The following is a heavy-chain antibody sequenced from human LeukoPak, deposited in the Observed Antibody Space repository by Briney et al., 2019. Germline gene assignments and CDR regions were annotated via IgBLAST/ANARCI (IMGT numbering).Heavy chain of an antibody. D-gene: IGHD5-18*01. CDR2: IIPIFGTA. Sequence: EASVKVSCKASGGTFSSYAISWVRQAPGQGLEWMGGIIPIFGTANYAQKFQGRVTITADESTSTAYMELSSLRSEDTAVYYCARALNTAMVANPFDYWGRGTLVTVSS. J-gene: IGHJ4*02. V-gene: IGHV1-69*13. CDR3: ARALNTAMVANPFDY. CDR1: GGTFSSYA.